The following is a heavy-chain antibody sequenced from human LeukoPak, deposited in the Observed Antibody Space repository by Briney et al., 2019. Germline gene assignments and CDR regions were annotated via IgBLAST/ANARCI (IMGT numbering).Heavy chain of an antibody. CDR3: ARLHSSGWDY. Sequence: SETLSLTCTVSGGSISSYYWSWIRQPPGKGLEWIGYIYYSGSTNYNPSLKSRVTISVDTSKNQFSLKLSSVTAADTAVYYCARLHSSGWDYWGQGTLVTVSS. D-gene: IGHD3-22*01. J-gene: IGHJ4*02. CDR2: IYYSGST. V-gene: IGHV4-59*08. CDR1: GGSISSYY.